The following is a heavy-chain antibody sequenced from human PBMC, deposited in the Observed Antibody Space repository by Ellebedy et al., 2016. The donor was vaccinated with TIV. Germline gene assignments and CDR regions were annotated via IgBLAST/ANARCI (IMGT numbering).Heavy chain of an antibody. CDR3: ARETHFYDSRSDYPWGS. CDR1: GYTFSTYT. CDR2: INAGNGKT. Sequence: ASVKVSCXASGYTFSTYTMHWVRQAPGQGLEWVGWINAGNGKTKSSQKFQGRVTITRDTSASTAYMELSSLRSGDTAVYYCARETHFYDSRSDYPWGSWGQGTLVIVSS. V-gene: IGHV1-3*01. J-gene: IGHJ5*02. D-gene: IGHD3-22*01.